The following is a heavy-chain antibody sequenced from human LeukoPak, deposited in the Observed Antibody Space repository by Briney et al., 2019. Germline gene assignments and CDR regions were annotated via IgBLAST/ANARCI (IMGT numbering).Heavy chain of an antibody. CDR3: ARDMVRGVTLLPFDY. D-gene: IGHD3-10*01. Sequence: SVKVSCKASGGTFSSYAISWVRQAPGQGLEWMGRIIPILGIANYAQKFQGRVTITADKSTSTAYMELSSLRSEDTAVYYCARDMVRGVTLLPFDYWGQGTLVTVSS. CDR2: IIPILGIA. J-gene: IGHJ4*02. CDR1: GGTFSSYA. V-gene: IGHV1-69*04.